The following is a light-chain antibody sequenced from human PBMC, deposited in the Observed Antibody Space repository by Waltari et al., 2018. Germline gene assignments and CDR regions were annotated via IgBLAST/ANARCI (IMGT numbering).Light chain of an antibody. V-gene: IGKV1-39*01. J-gene: IGKJ4*01. CDR1: QSISTY. CDR3: QQSYSTPLT. CDR2: TAS. Sequence: DIQMTQSPSSLSASVGDRVTITCRASQSISTYLNWYQQKPGRAPKLLLYTASSLESGVPSRLSGSGSGTDFTLTISSLQPEDFGSYYCQQSYSTPLTFGGGTKVEIK.